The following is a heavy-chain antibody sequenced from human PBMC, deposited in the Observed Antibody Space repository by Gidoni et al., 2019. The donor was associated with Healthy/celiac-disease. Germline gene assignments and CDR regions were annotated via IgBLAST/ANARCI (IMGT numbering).Heavy chain of an antibody. CDR1: GSTVSRNY. CDR2: IYSGGST. Sequence: EVQLVESGGGLVQPGGSLRLSCAASGSTVSRNYMSWVRQAPGKGLEWVSVIYSGGSTYYADSVKGRFTISRDNSKNTLYLQMNSLRAEDTAVYYCAGIAARPDYYYYYYMDVWGKGTTVTVSS. J-gene: IGHJ6*03. CDR3: AGIAARPDYYYYYYMDV. D-gene: IGHD6-6*01. V-gene: IGHV3-66*01.